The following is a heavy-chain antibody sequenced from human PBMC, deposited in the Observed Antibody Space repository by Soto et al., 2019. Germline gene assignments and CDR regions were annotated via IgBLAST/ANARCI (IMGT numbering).Heavy chain of an antibody. J-gene: IGHJ3*02. V-gene: IGHV4-30-4*01. CDR1: GGSISSGDYY. CDR2: IYYSGST. D-gene: IGHD2-15*01. Sequence: QVQLQESGPGLVKPSQTLSLTCTVSGGSISSGDYYWSWIRQPPGKGLEWIGYIYYSGSTYYNPSLKSRVTVSVDTSKNQFSLKLSSVTAADTAVYYCARDPVVAATNDAFDIWGQGTMVTVSS. CDR3: ARDPVVAATNDAFDI.